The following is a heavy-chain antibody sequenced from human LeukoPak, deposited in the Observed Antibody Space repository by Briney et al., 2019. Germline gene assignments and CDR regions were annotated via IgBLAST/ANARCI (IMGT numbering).Heavy chain of an antibody. Sequence: RGSLRLSCAASGFTFSSYAMSWVRQAPGKGLEWVSAISGSGGSTYYADSVKGRFTISRDNSKNTLYLQMNSLRAEDTAVYYCARKRDIVVVPAAIGLANWFDPWGQGTLVTVSS. CDR2: ISGSGGST. CDR3: ARKRDIVVVPAAIGLANWFDP. J-gene: IGHJ5*02. V-gene: IGHV3-23*01. D-gene: IGHD2-2*01. CDR1: GFTFSSYA.